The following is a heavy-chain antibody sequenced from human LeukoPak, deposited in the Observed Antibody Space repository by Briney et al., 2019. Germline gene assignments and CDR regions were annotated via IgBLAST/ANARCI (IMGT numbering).Heavy chain of an antibody. D-gene: IGHD1-26*01. CDR3: ARARVGATGYFDY. V-gene: IGHV4-30-4*08. CDR2: IYYSGST. J-gene: IGHJ4*02. Sequence: SQTLSLTCTVSGGSISSGDYYWSWIRQPPGKGLEWIGYIYYSGSTYYNPSLKSRVTISVDTSKNQFSLKLSSVTAADTAVYYCARARVGATGYFDYWGQGTLVTVSS. CDR1: GGSISSGDYY.